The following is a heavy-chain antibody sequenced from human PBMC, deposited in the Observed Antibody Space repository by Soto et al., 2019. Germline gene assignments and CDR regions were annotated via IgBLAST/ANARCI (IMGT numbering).Heavy chain of an antibody. D-gene: IGHD6-13*01. V-gene: IGHV3-30-3*01. CDR3: ARTQIAAAGNTYYFDY. CDR2: ISYDGSNK. CDR1: GFTFSSYA. J-gene: IGHJ4*02. Sequence: QVQLVEAGGGVVQPGRSLRLSCAASGFTFSSYAMHWVRQAPGKGLEWVAVISYDGSNKYYADSVKGRFTISRDNSKNTLYLQMNSLRAEDTAVYYCARTQIAAAGNTYYFDYWGQGTLVTVSS.